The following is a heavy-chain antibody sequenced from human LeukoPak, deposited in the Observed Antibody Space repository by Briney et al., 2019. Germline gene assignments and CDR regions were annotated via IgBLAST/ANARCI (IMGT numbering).Heavy chain of an antibody. CDR1: GFTFSSYS. CDR2: ISSSSSYI. V-gene: IGHV3-21*01. D-gene: IGHD3-9*01. CDR3: ARDSRALRYFDWLPEWYYYYGMDV. J-gene: IGHJ6*02. Sequence: GGSLRLSCAASGFTFSSYSMNWARQAPGKGLGWVSSISSSSSYIYYADSVKGRFTISRDNAKNSLYLQMNSLRAEDTAVYYCARDSRALRYFDWLPEWYYYYGMDVWGQGTTVTVSS.